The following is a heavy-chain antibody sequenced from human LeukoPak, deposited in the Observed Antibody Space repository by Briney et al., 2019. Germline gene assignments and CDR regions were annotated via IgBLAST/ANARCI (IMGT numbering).Heavy chain of an antibody. V-gene: IGHV4-39*07. D-gene: IGHD1-26*01. CDR2: ISYSGNT. CDR3: ARDKIGNLGATLFDY. Sequence: PSETLSLTCTVSGGSISSSSYYWGWIRQPPGKGLEWIGSISYSGNTYYNPSLKSRVTISVDTSKNQFSLKLSSVTAADTAVYYCARDKIGNLGATLFDYWGQGTLVTVSS. CDR1: GGSISSSSYY. J-gene: IGHJ4*02.